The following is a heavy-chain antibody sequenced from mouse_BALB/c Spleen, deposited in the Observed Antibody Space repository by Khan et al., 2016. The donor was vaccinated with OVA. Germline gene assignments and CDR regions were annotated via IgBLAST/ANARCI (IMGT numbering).Heavy chain of an antibody. CDR3: ATNYYNSSNWDFDV. J-gene: IGHJ1*01. D-gene: IGHD1-1*01. CDR1: GFSLTSYG. V-gene: IGHV2-9*02. Sequence: VQLVETGPGLVAPSQSLSITCTVSGFSLTSYGVHWVRQPPGKGLEWLGVIWAGGSTNYNSALMSRLSISKDNSKSQVFLKMNSLQTDDTAMYYCATNYYNSSNWDFDVWGAGTTVTVSS. CDR2: IWAGGST.